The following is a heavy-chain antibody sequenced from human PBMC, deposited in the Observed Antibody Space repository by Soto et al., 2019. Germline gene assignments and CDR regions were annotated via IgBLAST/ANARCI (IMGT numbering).Heavy chain of an antibody. D-gene: IGHD2-2*01. CDR1: GGTFSRYS. V-gene: IGHV1-69*08. CDR3: AREDRDRETGLVPAAIDGMDV. J-gene: IGHJ6*02. Sequence: QVQLVQSGAEVKKPGSSVKVSCKASGGTFSRYSITWVRQAPGHGLEWIGRIIPIFGIASYAQKFQGRVTITVDEFTSTAYMELSSLRCDHTAVYYCAREDRDRETGLVPAAIDGMDVWGQGTTVTVSS. CDR2: IIPIFGIA.